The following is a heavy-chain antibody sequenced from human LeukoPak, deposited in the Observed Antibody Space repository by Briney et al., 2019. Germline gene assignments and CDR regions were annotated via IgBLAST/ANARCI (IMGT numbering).Heavy chain of an antibody. D-gene: IGHD2-15*01. CDR3: AKDWDVAASPFAY. J-gene: IGHJ4*02. V-gene: IGHV3-23*01. CDR2: ISGSGGST. Sequence: WVRQXPXXXLXWFSAISGSGGSTYYADSVKGRFTISRDNSKNTLYLQMNSLRAEDTAVYYCAKDWDVAASPFAYWGQGTLVTVSS.